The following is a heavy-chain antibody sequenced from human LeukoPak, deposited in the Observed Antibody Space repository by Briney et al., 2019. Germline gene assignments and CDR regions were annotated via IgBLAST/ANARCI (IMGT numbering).Heavy chain of an antibody. D-gene: IGHD3/OR15-3a*01. CDR1: GGSIGSYY. Sequence: SETLSLTCTVSGGSIGSYYWSWIRQPPGKGLEWIGYIYTSGSTNYNPSLKSRVTISVDTSKNQFSLKLSSVTAADTAVYYCARHAQRTGMDYYFDNWGQGTLVTVSS. V-gene: IGHV4-4*09. J-gene: IGHJ4*02. CDR2: IYTSGST. CDR3: ARHAQRTGMDYYFDN.